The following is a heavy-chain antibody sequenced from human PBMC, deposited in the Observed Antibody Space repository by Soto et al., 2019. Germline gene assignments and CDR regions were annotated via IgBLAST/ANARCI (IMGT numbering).Heavy chain of an antibody. J-gene: IGHJ5*02. CDR1: GFTFTSSA. V-gene: IGHV1-58*01. CDR2: IVVGSGNT. Sequence: GASVKVSCKASGFTFTSSAVQWVRQARGQRLEWIGWIVVGSGNTNYAQKFQERVTITRDMSTSTAYMELSSLRSEDTAVYYCAAVKRHCSGGSCYPPDPWGQGTLVTVSS. D-gene: IGHD2-15*01. CDR3: AAVKRHCSGGSCYPPDP.